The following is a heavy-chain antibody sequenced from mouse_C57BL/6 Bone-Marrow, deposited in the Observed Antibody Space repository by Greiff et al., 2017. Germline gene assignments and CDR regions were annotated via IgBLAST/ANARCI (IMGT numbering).Heavy chain of an antibody. CDR2: IDPSDSYP. V-gene: IGHV1-69*01. Sequence: VQLQQPGAELVMPGASVKLSCKASGYTFTSYWMHWVKQRPGQGLEWIGEIDPSDSYPNYNQKFKGKSTLTVDKSSSTAYMTLISLTSEDSAVYYCAREGLLRAWFAYWGQGTLVTVSA. CDR3: AREGLLRAWFAY. CDR1: GYTFTSYW. J-gene: IGHJ3*01. D-gene: IGHD1-1*01.